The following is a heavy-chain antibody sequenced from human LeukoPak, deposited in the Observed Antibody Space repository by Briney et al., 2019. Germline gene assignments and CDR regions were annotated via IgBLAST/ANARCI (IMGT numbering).Heavy chain of an antibody. J-gene: IGHJ4*02. V-gene: IGHV3-23*01. CDR1: GFTFSSYN. CDR3: ASSSGWYFY. D-gene: IGHD6-19*01. CDR2: ISGSGGST. Sequence: GGSLRLSCVASGFTFSSYNMNWVRQAPGRGLEWVSAISGSGGSTYYADSVKGRFTISRDNSKNTLYLQMNSLRAEDTAVYYCASSSGWYFYWGQGTLVTVSS.